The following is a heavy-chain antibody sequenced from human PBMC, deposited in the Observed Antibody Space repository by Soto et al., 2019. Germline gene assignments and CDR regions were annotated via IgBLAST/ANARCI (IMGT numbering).Heavy chain of an antibody. V-gene: IGHV3-23*01. CDR2: ITTNGHT. J-gene: IGHJ4*02. CDR1: GFTFTNCV. D-gene: IGHD6-13*01. CDR3: AKGLLNGRWYAAD. Sequence: EVHLLESGGVLVQPGASLRLSCETSGFTFTNCVMTWVRQPPGKRLEWVSVITTNGHTDYTDSVKGRFTISRDNSKNTVYLQMNSLRAEDTAIYYCAKGLLNGRWYAADWGQGTLVTVSS.